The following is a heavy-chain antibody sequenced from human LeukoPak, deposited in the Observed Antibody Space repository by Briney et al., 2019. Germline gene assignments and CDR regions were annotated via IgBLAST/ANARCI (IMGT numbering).Heavy chain of an antibody. CDR3: ARVGTYCGGDCYPNWFDP. J-gene: IGHJ5*02. D-gene: IGHD2-21*02. Sequence: SETLSLTCTVSGGSISSSSYYWGWIRQPPGKGLEWIGSIYYSGSTYYNPSLKSRVTISVDTSKNQFSLKLSSVTAADTAVYYCARVGTYCGGDCYPNWFDPWGQGTLVTVSS. V-gene: IGHV4-39*07. CDR1: GGSISSSSYY. CDR2: IYYSGST.